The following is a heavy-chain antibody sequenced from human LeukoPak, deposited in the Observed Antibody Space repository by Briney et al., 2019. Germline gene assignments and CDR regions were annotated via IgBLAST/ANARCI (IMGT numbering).Heavy chain of an antibody. CDR1: GGTFSSYA. D-gene: IGHD3-9*01. V-gene: IGHV1-69*06. CDR2: IIPIFGTA. J-gene: IGHJ3*02. Sequence: GASVKVSCKASGGTFSSYAISWVRQAPGQGLEWMGGIIPIFGTANYAQKFQGRVTITADKSTSTAYMELSSLRSEDTAVYYCARVLTGYYTRAFDIWGQGTMVTVSS. CDR3: ARVLTGYYTRAFDI.